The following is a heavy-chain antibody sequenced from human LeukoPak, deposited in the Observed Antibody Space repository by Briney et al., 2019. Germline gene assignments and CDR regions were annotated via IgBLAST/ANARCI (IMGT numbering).Heavy chain of an antibody. J-gene: IGHJ4*02. CDR2: IYYSGST. D-gene: IGHD2-2*01. V-gene: IGHV4-61*08. CDR1: GGSISSGGYY. Sequence: PSETLSLTCTVSGGSISSGGYYWSWIRQHPGKGLEWIGYIYYSGSTNYNPSLKSRVTISVDTSKNQFSLKLSSVTAADTAVYYCARVAAAYVAYYFDYWGQGTLVTVSS. CDR3: ARVAAAYVAYYFDY.